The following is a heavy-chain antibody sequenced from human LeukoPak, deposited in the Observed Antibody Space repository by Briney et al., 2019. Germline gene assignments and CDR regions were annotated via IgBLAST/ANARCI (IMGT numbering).Heavy chain of an antibody. CDR2: IYHSGST. Sequence: SGTLSLTCAVSGGSISSSNWWSWVRQPPGKGLEWIGEIYHSGSTNYNPSLKSRVTISVDKSKNQFSLKLSSVTAADTAVYYCARDPNIAAAGHFDYWGQGTLVTVSS. D-gene: IGHD6-13*01. CDR3: ARDPNIAAAGHFDY. J-gene: IGHJ4*02. CDR1: GGSISSSNW. V-gene: IGHV4-4*02.